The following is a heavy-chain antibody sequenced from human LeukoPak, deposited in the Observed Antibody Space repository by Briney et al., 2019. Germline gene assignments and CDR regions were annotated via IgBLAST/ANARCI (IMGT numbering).Heavy chain of an antibody. CDR2: IKQDGSER. J-gene: IGHJ3*02. CDR3: ARYGNGAWLAHYSFDI. CDR1: GFPLSNYW. Sequence: GGSLRLSCAVSGFPLSNYWMSWVRQAPGKGLEWVANIKQDGSERYYVDSVKGRFAISRDNAENSLYLQMNSLRAEDSAVYYCARYGNGAWLAHYSFDIWGQGTMVTVSS. V-gene: IGHV3-7*01. D-gene: IGHD6-19*01.